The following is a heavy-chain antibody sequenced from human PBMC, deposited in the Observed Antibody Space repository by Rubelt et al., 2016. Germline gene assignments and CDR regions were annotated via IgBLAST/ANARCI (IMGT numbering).Heavy chain of an antibody. CDR3: ARDRIAVTGAYTY. D-gene: IGHD6-19*01. J-gene: IGHJ4*02. CDR2: IKQDGNEK. V-gene: IGHV3-7*04. Sequence: GSGKGLEWVANIKQDGNEKYYLDSVKGRFTISRDNAKNSLFLEMNSLRPEDTAVYYCARDRIAVTGAYTYWGQGTLVTVTA.